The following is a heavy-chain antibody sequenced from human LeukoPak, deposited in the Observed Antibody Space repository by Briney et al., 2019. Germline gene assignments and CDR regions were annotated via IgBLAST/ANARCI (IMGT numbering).Heavy chain of an antibody. Sequence: GGSLRLSCAASGFTFDDYAMHWVRQAPGKGLEWVSGISWNSGSIGYADSVKGRFTISRDSAKNSLYLQMNSLRAEDTALYYCAKDRTPYSSRFYFDYWGQGTLVTVSS. D-gene: IGHD6-19*01. V-gene: IGHV3-9*01. CDR3: AKDRTPYSSRFYFDY. CDR2: ISWNSGSI. J-gene: IGHJ4*02. CDR1: GFTFDDYA.